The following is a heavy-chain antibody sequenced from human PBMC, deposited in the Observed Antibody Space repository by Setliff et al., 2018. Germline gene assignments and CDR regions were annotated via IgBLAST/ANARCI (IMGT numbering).Heavy chain of an antibody. J-gene: IGHJ6*02. CDR2: ISVYSGNT. Sequence: GASVKVSCKASGYTFSHSGITWVRQAPGQGLEWMGWISVYSGNTNYAQKLQGRVTMTTDASTNTAYMELRGLTSDDTAVYFCAKEPAVSLTEAVRRTYYDYAMDAWGQGTTVTVSS. CDR3: AKEPAVSLTEAVRRTYYDYAMDA. CDR1: GYTFSHSG. D-gene: IGHD3-9*01. V-gene: IGHV1-18*01.